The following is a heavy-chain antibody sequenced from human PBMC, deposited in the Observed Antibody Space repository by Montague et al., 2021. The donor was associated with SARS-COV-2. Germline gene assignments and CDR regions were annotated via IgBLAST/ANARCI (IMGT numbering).Heavy chain of an antibody. D-gene: IGHD3-10*01. CDR3: AATRPMVRGPNLGYYYYYGMDV. J-gene: IGHJ6*02. V-gene: IGHV1-58*02. Sequence: SVKVSCKASGFTFTSSAMQWVRQARGQRLEWIGWIVVGSGNTNYAQKFQERVTITRDMSTSTAYMELSSLRSEDTAVYYCAATRPMVRGPNLGYYYYYGMDVRGQGTTVTVSS. CDR1: GFTFTSSA. CDR2: IVVGSGNT.